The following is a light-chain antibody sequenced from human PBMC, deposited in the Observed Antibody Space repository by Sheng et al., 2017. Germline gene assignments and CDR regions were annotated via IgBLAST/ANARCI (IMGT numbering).Light chain of an antibody. CDR1: QSISSY. CDR2: SAS. CDR3: QQTYSIPIT. V-gene: IGKV1-39*01. Sequence: DIQMTQSPSSILTITCRTSQSISSYLNWYQQKSGKAPKLLIHSASSLQSGVPSRFSGSGSGTDFTLTVSSLQPEDFATYYCQQTYSIPITFGQGTRLESK. J-gene: IGKJ5*01.